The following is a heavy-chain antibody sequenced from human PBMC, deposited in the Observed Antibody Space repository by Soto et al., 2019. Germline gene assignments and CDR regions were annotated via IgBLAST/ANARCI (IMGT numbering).Heavy chain of an antibody. Sequence: GGSLRLSCTASGFTFGDYAMSWFRQAPGKGLEWVGFIRSKAYGGTTEYAASVKGRFTISRDDSKSIAYLQMNSLKTEDTAVYYCTRAVNIDYYYYYYMDVWGKGTTVTVSS. J-gene: IGHJ6*03. D-gene: IGHD5-12*01. CDR2: IRSKAYGGTT. V-gene: IGHV3-49*03. CDR3: TRAVNIDYYYYYYMDV. CDR1: GFTFGDYA.